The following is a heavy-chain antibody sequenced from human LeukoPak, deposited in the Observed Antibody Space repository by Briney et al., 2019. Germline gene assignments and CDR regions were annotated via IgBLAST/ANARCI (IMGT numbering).Heavy chain of an antibody. Sequence: PSETLSLTCTVSGDSITSSRYYWGWIRQPPGKGLEWIGSIYYSGSTYYNPSLKSRVTISVDTSKNQFSLKLSSVTAADTAVYYCARSYGSGSYHDYWGQGTLVTVSS. CDR3: ARSYGSGSYHDY. V-gene: IGHV4-39*01. CDR2: IYYSGST. J-gene: IGHJ4*02. D-gene: IGHD3-10*01. CDR1: GDSITSSRYY.